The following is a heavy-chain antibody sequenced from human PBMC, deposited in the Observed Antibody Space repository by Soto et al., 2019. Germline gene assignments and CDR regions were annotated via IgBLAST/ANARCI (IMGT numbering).Heavy chain of an antibody. CDR2: IYSRGST. Sequence: EVQLVESGGGLIQPGGSLRLSCAASGFTVSSNYMSWVRQAPGKGLEWVSVIYSRGSTYYADSVKGRFTISRDNSKNTLYLQMHSLRAEDTAVYHCARGNPGGPEYYFDYWGQGTLVTVSS. J-gene: IGHJ4*02. D-gene: IGHD3-10*01. CDR3: ARGNPGGPEYYFDY. V-gene: IGHV3-53*01. CDR1: GFTVSSNY.